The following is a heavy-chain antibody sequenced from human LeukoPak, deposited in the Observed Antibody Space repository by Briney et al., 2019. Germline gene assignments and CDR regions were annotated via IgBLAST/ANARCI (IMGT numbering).Heavy chain of an antibody. CDR2: INHSGST. J-gene: IGHJ4*02. CDR1: GGSISSSSYY. CDR3: ARRRQLWYLYYFDY. D-gene: IGHD5-18*01. Sequence: SETLSLTCTVSGGSISSSSYYWGWIRQPPGKGLEWIGEINHSGSTNYNPSLKSRVTISVDTSKNQFSLKLSSVTAADTAVYYCARRRQLWYLYYFDYWGQGILVTVSS. V-gene: IGHV4-39*07.